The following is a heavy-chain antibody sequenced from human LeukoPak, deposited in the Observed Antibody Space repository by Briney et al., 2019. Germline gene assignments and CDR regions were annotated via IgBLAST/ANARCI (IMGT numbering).Heavy chain of an antibody. D-gene: IGHD2-8*01. CDR1: GLTFSSYG. Sequence: GRSLRLSCAASGLTFSSYGMHWVRQAPGKGLEWVAHISYDGSNKYYADSVKGRFTISRDNSKNTLHLQMNSLRAEDTAVYYCAKEGYCTNGVCSYFDYWGQGTLVTVSS. CDR2: ISYDGSNK. V-gene: IGHV3-30*18. J-gene: IGHJ4*02. CDR3: AKEGYCTNGVCSYFDY.